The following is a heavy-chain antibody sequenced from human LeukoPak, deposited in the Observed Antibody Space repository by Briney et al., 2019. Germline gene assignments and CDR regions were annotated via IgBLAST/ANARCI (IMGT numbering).Heavy chain of an antibody. CDR3: ARHGDCYFAL. V-gene: IGHV4-34*01. CDR1: GGSLSGYY. D-gene: IGHD3-10*01. CDR2: IHHGGRT. Sequence: PSETLSLTCAVYGGSLSGYYWSWIRQPPGKGLEWIGEIHHGGRTKYHPALKSRVTISVDTPNNQFSLKLSSMTAADTAVYYCARHGDCYFALWGPGTLVTVSS. J-gene: IGHJ2*01.